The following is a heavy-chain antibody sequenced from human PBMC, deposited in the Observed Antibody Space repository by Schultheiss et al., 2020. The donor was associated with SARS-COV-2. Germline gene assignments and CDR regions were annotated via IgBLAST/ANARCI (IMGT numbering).Heavy chain of an antibody. D-gene: IGHD3-16*01. J-gene: IGHJ4*02. Sequence: LRLSCAASGFTFSSYSMNWVRQAPGKGLEWVSAISGSGGSTYYADSVKGRFTISRDNSKNTLYLQMNSLRAEDTAVYYCARQRGYFDYWGQGTLVTVSS. CDR3: ARQRGYFDY. CDR1: GFTFSSYS. V-gene: IGHV3-23*01. CDR2: ISGSGGST.